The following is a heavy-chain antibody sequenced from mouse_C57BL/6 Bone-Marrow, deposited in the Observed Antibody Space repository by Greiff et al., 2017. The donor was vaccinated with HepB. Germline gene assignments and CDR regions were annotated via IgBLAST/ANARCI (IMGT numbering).Heavy chain of an antibody. J-gene: IGHJ3*01. V-gene: IGHV1-54*01. CDR1: GYAFTNYL. CDR2: INPGSGGT. Sequence: VQLQQSGAELVRPGPSVKVSCKASGYAFTNYLIEWVKQRPGQGLEWIGVINPGSGGTNYNEKFKGKATLTADKSSSTAYMQLSSLTSEDSAVYFCASSYDFLAYWGQGTLVTVSA. D-gene: IGHD2-4*01. CDR3: ASSYDFLAY.